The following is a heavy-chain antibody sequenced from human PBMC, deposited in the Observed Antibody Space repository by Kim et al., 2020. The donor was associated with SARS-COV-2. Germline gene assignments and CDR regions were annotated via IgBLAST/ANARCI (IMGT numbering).Heavy chain of an antibody. V-gene: IGHV4-59*08. Sequence: SETLSLTCTVSGGSISSYYWSWIRQPPGKGLEWIGYIYYSGSTNYNPSLKSRVTISVDTSKNQFSLKLSSVTAADTAVYYCARGSNYDYYYYYMDVLGKG. CDR2: IYYSGST. J-gene: IGHJ6*03. D-gene: IGHD4-4*01. CDR3: ARGSNYDYYYYYMDV. CDR1: GGSISSYY.